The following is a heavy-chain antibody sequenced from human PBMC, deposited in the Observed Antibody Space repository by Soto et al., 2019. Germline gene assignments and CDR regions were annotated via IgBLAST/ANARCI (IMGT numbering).Heavy chain of an antibody. Sequence: GASVKVSCKASGYIFTSYYIHCVRQAPGQGLEWMGWINPFDGSRMFAQSFQGRVTMTRDTSTSTVYMEVSSLRSEDTAVYYCSRVDPGETSPFDHWXQGTLVTVSS. CDR3: SRVDPGETSPFDH. CDR2: INPFDGSR. J-gene: IGHJ4*02. D-gene: IGHD3-10*01. CDR1: GYIFTSYY. V-gene: IGHV1-46*03.